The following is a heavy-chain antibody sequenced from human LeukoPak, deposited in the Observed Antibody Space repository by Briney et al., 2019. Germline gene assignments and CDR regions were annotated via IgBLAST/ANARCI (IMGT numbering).Heavy chain of an antibody. J-gene: IGHJ5*02. Sequence: GGSLRLSCAASGFTFSSYGMHWVRQAPGKGLEWVAFIRYDGSKDYYPDSVKGRFTISRDNSRTTLYLQMHSLRIEDTAVYYCVKGGSSSHNWFDPWGQGILVTVSS. CDR2: IRYDGSKD. V-gene: IGHV3-30*02. CDR1: GFTFSSYG. CDR3: VKGGSSSHNWFDP. D-gene: IGHD6-13*01.